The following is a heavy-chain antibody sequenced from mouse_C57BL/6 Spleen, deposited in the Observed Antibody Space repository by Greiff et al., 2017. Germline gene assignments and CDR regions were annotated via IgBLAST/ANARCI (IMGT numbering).Heavy chain of an antibody. CDR1: GFTFSDYY. CDR3: ARLAYYSNSPFDY. Sequence: EVHLVESGGGLVQPGGSLKLSCAASGFTFSDYYMYWVRQTPETRLGWVAYISNGVVSTYYPDTVKGRFTTSRDNAKNTLYLQMSRLKSEDTAMYYCARLAYYSNSPFDYWGQGTTLTVAS. D-gene: IGHD2-5*01. V-gene: IGHV5-12*01. J-gene: IGHJ2*01. CDR2: ISNGVVST.